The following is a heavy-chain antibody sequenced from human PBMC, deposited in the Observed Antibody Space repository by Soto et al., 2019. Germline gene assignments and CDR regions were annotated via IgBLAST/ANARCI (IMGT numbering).Heavy chain of an antibody. V-gene: IGHV3-7*01. J-gene: IGHJ4*02. D-gene: IGHD3-22*01. CDR3: ARVSSFGASSGYLDY. CDR1: GFTFSNYW. CDR2: IKQDGSEK. Sequence: AGGSLRLSCAASGFTFSNYWMSWVRQAPGKGLEWVANIKQDGSEKYYVDSVKGRFTISRDNAKNSLYLQINSLRAEDTAVYYCARVSSFGASSGYLDYWGQGTLVTVSS.